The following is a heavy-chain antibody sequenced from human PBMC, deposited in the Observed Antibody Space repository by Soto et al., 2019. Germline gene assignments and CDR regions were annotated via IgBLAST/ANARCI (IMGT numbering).Heavy chain of an antibody. CDR1: GFTFSSYD. J-gene: IGHJ2*01. V-gene: IGHV3-13*01. Sequence: PGGSLRLSCAASGFTFSSYDMHWVRQATGKGLEWVSAIGTAGDTYYPGSVKGRFTISRENAKNSLYLQMNSLRAGDTAVYYCARVGDYGDYGDWYFDLWGRGTLVTVS. CDR3: ARVGDYGDYGDWYFDL. D-gene: IGHD4-17*01. CDR2: IGTAGDT.